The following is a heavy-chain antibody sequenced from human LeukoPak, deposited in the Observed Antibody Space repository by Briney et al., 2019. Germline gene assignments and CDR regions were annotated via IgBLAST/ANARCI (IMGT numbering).Heavy chain of an antibody. CDR1: GITFSSYW. V-gene: IGHV3-7*05. CDR2: INPDGSEK. CDR3: ARGDGYNYHFDY. D-gene: IGHD5-24*01. Sequence: GGSLRLSCAASGITFSSYWMSWVRQAPRKGLEWVANINPDGSEKYCVDSVKGRFTISRGNAKSSLYLQMNSLRAEDTAVYYCARGDGYNYHFDYWGQGALVTVSS. J-gene: IGHJ4*02.